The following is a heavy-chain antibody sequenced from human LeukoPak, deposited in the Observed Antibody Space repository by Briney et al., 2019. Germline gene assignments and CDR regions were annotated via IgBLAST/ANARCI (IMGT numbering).Heavy chain of an antibody. J-gene: IGHJ4*02. CDR3: AKEIQLWPTEPVDY. Sequence: SGGSLRLSCAASGFTFNSYALSWVRQAPGKGLEWVSVISGSGGSTYYADSVKGRFTISRDNSKNTLYLQMNSLRAEDTAVYYCAKEIQLWPTEPVDYWGQGTLVTVSS. V-gene: IGHV3-23*01. CDR1: GFTFNSYA. CDR2: ISGSGGST. D-gene: IGHD5-18*01.